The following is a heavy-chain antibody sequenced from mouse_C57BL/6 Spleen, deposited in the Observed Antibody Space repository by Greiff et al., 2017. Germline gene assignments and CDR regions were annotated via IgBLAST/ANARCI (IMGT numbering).Heavy chain of an antibody. Sequence: QVQLQQSGAELMKPGASVKLSCKATGYTFTGYWIEWVKQRPGHGLEWIGEILPGSGSTTYNEKFKGKATFTADTSSNTAYMQLSSLTTADSAIYYCARRRQVTTVVARGYFDVWGTGTTVTVSS. CDR3: ARRRQVTTVVARGYFDV. J-gene: IGHJ1*03. CDR2: ILPGSGST. CDR1: GYTFTGYW. D-gene: IGHD1-1*01. V-gene: IGHV1-9*01.